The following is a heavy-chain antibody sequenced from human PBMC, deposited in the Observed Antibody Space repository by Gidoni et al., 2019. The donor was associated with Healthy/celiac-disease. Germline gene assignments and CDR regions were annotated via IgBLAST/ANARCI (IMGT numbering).Heavy chain of an antibody. D-gene: IGHD6-19*01. V-gene: IGHV1-69*01. CDR1: GGTFSSYA. CDR3: AGSRASSGWVDY. Sequence: QVQLVQSGAAVKKPGSSVKVSCTASGGTFSSYAISWVRQAPGQGLEWMGGIIPIFGTANYAQKFQGRVTITADESTSTAYMELSSLRSEDTAVYYCAGSRASSGWVDYWGQGTLVTVSS. J-gene: IGHJ4*02. CDR2: IIPIFGTA.